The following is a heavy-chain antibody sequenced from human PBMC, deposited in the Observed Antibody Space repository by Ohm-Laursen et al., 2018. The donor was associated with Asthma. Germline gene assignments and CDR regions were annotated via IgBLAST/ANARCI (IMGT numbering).Heavy chain of an antibody. D-gene: IGHD3-22*01. V-gene: IGHV3-30*03. CDR2: ISYDGSNK. CDR3: ARKADYYDSSGYYSGAFDI. J-gene: IGHJ3*02. CDR1: GFTFSSYG. Sequence: SLRLSCAASGFTFSSYGMHWVRQAPGKGLEWVAVISYDGSNKYYADSVKGRFTISRDNSKNTLYLQMNSLRAEDTAVYYCARKADYYDSSGYYSGAFDIWGQGTMITVSS.